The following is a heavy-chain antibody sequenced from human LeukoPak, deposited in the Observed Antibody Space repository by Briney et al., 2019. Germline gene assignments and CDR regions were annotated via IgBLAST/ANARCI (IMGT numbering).Heavy chain of an antibody. Sequence: GGSLRLSYAASGFTFSSYAMTWVRQAPGKGLEWVSVISESGSSAYYADSVKGRFTTSRDKSKNTLYLQIDSLRAEDTAVYYCAKVLWYSGSSKWYFDYWGQGTLVTVSS. CDR2: ISESGSSA. V-gene: IGHV3-23*01. CDR1: GFTFSSYA. D-gene: IGHD1-26*01. CDR3: AKVLWYSGSSKWYFDY. J-gene: IGHJ4*02.